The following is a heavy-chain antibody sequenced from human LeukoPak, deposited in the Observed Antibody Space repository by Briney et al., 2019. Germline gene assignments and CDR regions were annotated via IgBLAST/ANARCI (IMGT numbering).Heavy chain of an antibody. Sequence: SETLSLTCSVSGASVTRYYWTWIRQPVGKGLEWFGRIYTNGTVNYNPSLKRRVTMSREMSKNQFSLKLTSVTAADTAVYYCARLLGSSGYAGDWYFDLWGRGILVTVSS. D-gene: IGHD3-22*01. CDR2: IYTNGTV. CDR1: GASVTRYY. V-gene: IGHV4-4*07. J-gene: IGHJ2*01. CDR3: ARLLGSSGYAGDWYFDL.